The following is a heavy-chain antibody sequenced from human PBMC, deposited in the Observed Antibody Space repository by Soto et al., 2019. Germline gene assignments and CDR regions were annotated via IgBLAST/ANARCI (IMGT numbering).Heavy chain of an antibody. J-gene: IGHJ4*02. Sequence: ETLSLTCTVSGGSISSGGYYWSWIRQHPGKGLEWLGYISYTGSANYNPSLKSRVTIPVDTSKNQFSLKLKSVTAADTAVYYCASGPSWYSGGAGYWGQGTLVTVSS. V-gene: IGHV4-61*08. CDR2: ISYTGSA. CDR3: ASGPSWYSGGAGY. D-gene: IGHD6-13*01. CDR1: GGSISSGGYY.